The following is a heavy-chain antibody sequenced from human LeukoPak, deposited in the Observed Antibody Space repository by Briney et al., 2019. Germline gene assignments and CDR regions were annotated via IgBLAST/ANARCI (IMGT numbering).Heavy chain of an antibody. CDR2: INPDSGGT. CDR1: GYTFTGYY. Sequence: ASVKVSCKASGYTFTGYYMHWVRQAPGQGLEWIGWINPDSGGTNYAQKFQGRVTMTRDTAISTAYMELSRLRSDDTAVYYCARDFTRRRGNAFDIWGQGTMVTVSS. CDR3: ARDFTRRRGNAFDI. V-gene: IGHV1-2*02. J-gene: IGHJ3*02.